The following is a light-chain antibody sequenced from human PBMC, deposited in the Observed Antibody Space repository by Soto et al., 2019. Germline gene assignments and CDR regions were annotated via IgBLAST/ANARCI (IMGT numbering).Light chain of an antibody. J-gene: IGKJ5*01. CDR3: QQYGTSPPIT. CDR1: QTVSSNY. V-gene: IGKV3-20*01. Sequence: EIVLTHSPGTLSLSPGERATLSFRASQTVSSNYLAWYQQKPGQAPRLLIYAASTRATGIPDRFGGSGSGTDFTLTISRLEPEDFAVYYCQQYGTSPPITFGQGTRLEIK. CDR2: AAS.